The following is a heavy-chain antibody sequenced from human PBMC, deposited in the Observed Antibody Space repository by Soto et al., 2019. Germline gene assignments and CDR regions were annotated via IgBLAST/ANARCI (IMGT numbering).Heavy chain of an antibody. Sequence: ASVKVSCKASGYTFTNFGISWVRQAPGQGLEWMGWISAYNGNTNYAQKFQGRVTMTTDTSTSTAYMEVRSLRFDDTAVYYCAADVGGYIYGLARHWGPGILVTV. CDR3: AADVGGYIYGLARH. J-gene: IGHJ4*02. CDR1: GYTFTNFG. CDR2: ISAYNGNT. D-gene: IGHD4-17*01. V-gene: IGHV1-18*01.